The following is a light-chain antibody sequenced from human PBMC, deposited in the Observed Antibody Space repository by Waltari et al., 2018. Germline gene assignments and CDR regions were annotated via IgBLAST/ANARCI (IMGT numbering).Light chain of an antibody. J-gene: IGKJ3*01. CDR3: MQGTHWLS. Sequence: DVVLTQSPLSLPVTLGQPASISCRSSQSLVHSDGNTYLNWVQQRLGQSPSRLIYKVSKRDSGVPDRFSGSGSGTDFTLKISRVEAEDVGIYYCMQGTHWLSFGPGTRVDIK. V-gene: IGKV2-30*02. CDR1: QSLVHSDGNTY. CDR2: KVS.